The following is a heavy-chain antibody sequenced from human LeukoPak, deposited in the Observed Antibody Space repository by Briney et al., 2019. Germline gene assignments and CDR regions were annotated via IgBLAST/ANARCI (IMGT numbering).Heavy chain of an antibody. CDR3: ARDEARTGYIHY. J-gene: IGHJ4*02. D-gene: IGHD3-9*01. V-gene: IGHV4-4*07. CDR1: GGSLSSYY. Sequence: SETLSLTCTVSGGSLSSYYWSWVRQSAGKGLERIGRIYISGTTNYNPSLKSRITMSLDTSKNQLSLRLTSVTAADTAVYYCARDEARTGYIHYWGQGTLITVSS. CDR2: IYISGTT.